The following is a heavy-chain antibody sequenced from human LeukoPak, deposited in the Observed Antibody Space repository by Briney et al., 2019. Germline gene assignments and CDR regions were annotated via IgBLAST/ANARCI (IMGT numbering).Heavy chain of an antibody. CDR3: ARDKGLRLLEGSRWFDP. CDR2: IRSSGSTI. J-gene: IGHJ5*02. Sequence: PAQSLRLSCAASAFTFIDEYMSWIRQAPGKGLEWVSYIRSSGSTIYYADSVKGRFTISRDNAKNSLYLQMNSLRAEDTAVYYCARDKGLRLLEGSRWFDPWGQGTLVTVSS. D-gene: IGHD3-3*01. CDR1: AFTFIDEY. V-gene: IGHV3-11*01.